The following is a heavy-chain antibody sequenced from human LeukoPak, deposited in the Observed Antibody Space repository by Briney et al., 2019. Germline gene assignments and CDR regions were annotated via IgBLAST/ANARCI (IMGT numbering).Heavy chain of an antibody. CDR1: GDSISSSSYY. CDR3: AREGGYSYGYRYHSGDGAFDI. V-gene: IGHV4-39*07. D-gene: IGHD5-18*01. CDR2: IYYSGST. Sequence: SETLSLTCTVSGDSISSSSYYWGWIRQPPGKGLDWIGSIYYSGSTYYNPSLKSRVTISVDTSKNQFSLKLSSVTAADTAVYYCAREGGYSYGYRYHSGDGAFDIWGQGTMVTVSS. J-gene: IGHJ3*02.